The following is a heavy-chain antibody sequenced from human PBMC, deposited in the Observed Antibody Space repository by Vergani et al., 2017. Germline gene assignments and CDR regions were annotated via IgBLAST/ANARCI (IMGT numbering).Heavy chain of an antibody. Sequence: QVQLVQSGAEVKKPGASVKVSCKASGGTFSSYAISWVRQAPGQGLEWMGRIIPILGIANYAQKFQGRVTIPTDKSTSTAYMELSSLRSEDTAVYYCAGGGGSERWLQSNCFDSWGQGTLVTVSS. J-gene: IGHJ4*02. CDR1: GGTFSSYA. D-gene: IGHD5-24*01. CDR2: IIPILGIA. V-gene: IGHV1-69*04. CDR3: AGGGGSERWLQSNCFDS.